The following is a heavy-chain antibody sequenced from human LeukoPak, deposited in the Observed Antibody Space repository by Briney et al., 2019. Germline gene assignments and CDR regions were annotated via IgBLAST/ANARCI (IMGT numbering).Heavy chain of an antibody. CDR2: IIPIFGIA. J-gene: IGHJ4*02. D-gene: IGHD6-13*01. CDR3: ARDLPIAAAGNFDY. CDR1: GGTFISYA. V-gene: IGHV1-69*04. Sequence: GASVKVSFKASGGTFISYAISWVRQAPGQGGEWMGRIIPIFGIANYAQKFQGRVTITADKSTSTAYMELSSLRSEDTAVYYCARDLPIAAAGNFDYWGQGTLVTVSS.